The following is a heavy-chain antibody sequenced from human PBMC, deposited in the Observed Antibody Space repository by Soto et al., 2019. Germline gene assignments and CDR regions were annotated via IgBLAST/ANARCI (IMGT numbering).Heavy chain of an antibody. J-gene: IGHJ4*02. Sequence: EVQLVESGGAVVQPGGSLRLSCAASGFTFDDFSMHWVRQAPGKGLEWVSLIGRDGIYTYYAASVKGRFTISRDNSKNSLYLQMNSLRTEDTAFYFCAKEKHDASWTAFDYWGQGTLVTVSS. V-gene: IGHV3-43*01. CDR1: GFTFDDFS. CDR2: IGRDGIYT. CDR3: AKEKHDASWTAFDY. D-gene: IGHD2-2*01.